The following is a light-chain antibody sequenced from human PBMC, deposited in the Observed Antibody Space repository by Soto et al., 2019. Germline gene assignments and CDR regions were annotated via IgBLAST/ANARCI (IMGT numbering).Light chain of an antibody. Sequence: EIVVTQSPGTLSLSPGERATLSCRASQSVSSSYLAWYQPKPGQAPRLLIYGASSRATGIPDRFSGSGSGTDFTLTISRLEPEDFAVYYCQQYGSSWYTFGQGTKLEIK. CDR2: GAS. CDR3: QQYGSSWYT. V-gene: IGKV3-20*01. CDR1: QSVSSSY. J-gene: IGKJ2*01.